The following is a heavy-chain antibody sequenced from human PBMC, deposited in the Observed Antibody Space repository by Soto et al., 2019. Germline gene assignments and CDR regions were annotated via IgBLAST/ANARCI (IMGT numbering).Heavy chain of an antibody. Sequence: PSETLSLTCTVSGGSINTYYWSWIRQPPGKGLEWIGYVDYCGNSDSSPSLKSRVTISIDTSKNQVYLKLNSVTAADTAVYYCARNCFSVAGRFHFDYWGQGIPVTVSS. CDR1: GGSINTYY. CDR3: ARNCFSVAGRFHFDY. V-gene: IGHV4-59*01. CDR2: VDYCGNS. J-gene: IGHJ4*02. D-gene: IGHD6-19*01.